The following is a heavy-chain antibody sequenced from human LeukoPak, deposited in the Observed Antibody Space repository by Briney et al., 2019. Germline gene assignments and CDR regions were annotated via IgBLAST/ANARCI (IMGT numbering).Heavy chain of an antibody. J-gene: IGHJ4*02. CDR3: AKGSWYSSSWYNFDY. CDR2: ISGSGGST. V-gene: IGHV3-23*01. CDR1: GFTFSSYA. Sequence: GGSLRLSCAASGFTFSSYAMSWVHQAPGKGLEWVSAISGSGGSTYYADSVKGRFTISRDNSKNTLYLQMNSLRAEDTAVYYCAKGSWYSSSWYNFDYWGQGTLVTVSS. D-gene: IGHD6-13*01.